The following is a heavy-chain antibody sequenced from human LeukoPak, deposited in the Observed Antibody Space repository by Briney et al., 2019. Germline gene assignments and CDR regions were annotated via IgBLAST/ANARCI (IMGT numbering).Heavy chain of an antibody. Sequence: GSLRLSCAASGFTFTTYWMHWVRQAPGKGLEWVANIKQDGSEKYYVDSVKGRFTISRDNAKNSLYLQMNSLRAEDTAVYYCARECNWNFPGYFDYWGQGTLVTVSS. CDR1: GFTFTTYW. J-gene: IGHJ4*02. V-gene: IGHV3-7*01. CDR3: ARECNWNFPGYFDY. D-gene: IGHD1-7*01. CDR2: IKQDGSEK.